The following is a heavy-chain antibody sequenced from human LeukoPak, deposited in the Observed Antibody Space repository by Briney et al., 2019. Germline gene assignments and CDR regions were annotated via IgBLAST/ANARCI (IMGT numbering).Heavy chain of an antibody. CDR3: ARDRRVYSSSTYDY. CDR2: ISSSSSTI. J-gene: IGHJ4*02. D-gene: IGHD6-13*01. V-gene: IGHV3-48*02. CDR1: GFTFSSYS. Sequence: PGGSLRLSCAASGFTFSSYSMNWVRQAPGKGLEWVSYISSSSSTIYYADSVKGRFTISRDNAKNSLYLQMNSLRDEDTAVYYCARDRRVYSSSTYDYWGQGTLVTVSS.